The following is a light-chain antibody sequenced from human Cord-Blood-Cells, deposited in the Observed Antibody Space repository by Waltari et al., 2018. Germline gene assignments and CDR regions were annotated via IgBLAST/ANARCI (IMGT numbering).Light chain of an antibody. CDR2: AAP. CDR3: QQSYSTPLT. J-gene: IGKJ4*01. Sequence: DIQMTQYPSSLSASVGDRVTITCRASQSMSSYLNWYQQKPGKAPNLLIYAAPSLQSGVPSRFSGSGSGTDFTLTISSLQPEDFATYYCQQSYSTPLTFGGGTKVEIK. CDR1: QSMSSY. V-gene: IGKV1-39*01.